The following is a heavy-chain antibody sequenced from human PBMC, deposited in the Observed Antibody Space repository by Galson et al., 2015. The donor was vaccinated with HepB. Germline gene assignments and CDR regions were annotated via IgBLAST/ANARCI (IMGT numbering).Heavy chain of an antibody. J-gene: IGHJ6*02. Sequence: PALVKPTQTLTLTCTFSGFSLSTSGVSVGWIRQPPGKALEWLALIYWYDDKRYSPSLKSRVTITKDTSKNQVVLTMTNMDPVDTATYYCAHRRDYGDYRAYGYPPSWGHYYDMDVWGQGTTVTVSS. D-gene: IGHD4-17*01. CDR2: IYWYDDK. V-gene: IGHV2-5*01. CDR3: AHRRDYGDYRAYGYPPSWGHYYDMDV. CDR1: GFSLSTSGVS.